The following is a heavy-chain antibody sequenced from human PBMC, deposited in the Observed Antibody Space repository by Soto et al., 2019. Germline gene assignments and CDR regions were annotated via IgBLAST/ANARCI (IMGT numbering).Heavy chain of an antibody. Sequence: GGSLRLSCAASGFSFSDYGMHWVRQAPGKGLEWVSAISGSGGSTYYADSVKGRFTISRDNSKNTLYLQMNSLRAEDTAVYYCAKSGWRTNWFDPWGQGTLVTVSS. V-gene: IGHV3-23*01. J-gene: IGHJ5*02. CDR1: GFSFSDYG. CDR3: AKSGWRTNWFDP. CDR2: ISGSGGST. D-gene: IGHD6-19*01.